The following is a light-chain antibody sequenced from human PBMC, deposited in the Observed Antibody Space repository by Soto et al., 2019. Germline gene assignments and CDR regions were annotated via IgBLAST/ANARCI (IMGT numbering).Light chain of an antibody. J-gene: IGKJ4*01. CDR1: QSVGADY. CDR3: QQYASSPAT. Sequence: NVLTQSPATLSLSPGERATLSFGASQSVGADYLAWYQQRPGLAPRLLIYDASNSATGVPDRFSGSGSGTDFTLTINRLETEDFAVYYCQQYASSPATFGGGTRVEIQ. CDR2: DAS. V-gene: IGKV3D-20*01.